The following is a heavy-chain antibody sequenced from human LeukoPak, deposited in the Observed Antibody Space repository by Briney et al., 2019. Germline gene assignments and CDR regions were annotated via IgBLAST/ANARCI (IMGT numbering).Heavy chain of an antibody. CDR1: GYTFSNYG. Sequence: RASVKVSCKTSGYTFSNYGMSLVRQAPGQGLEWMGWISAKNGNTDYAQKFQGRFTMTADRSTSTAYMELRSLRSDDTAVYYCARRIVGGHLGDYWGQGTLVTVSS. CDR2: ISAKNGNT. V-gene: IGHV1-18*01. CDR3: ARRIVGGHLGDY. J-gene: IGHJ4*02. D-gene: IGHD1-26*01.